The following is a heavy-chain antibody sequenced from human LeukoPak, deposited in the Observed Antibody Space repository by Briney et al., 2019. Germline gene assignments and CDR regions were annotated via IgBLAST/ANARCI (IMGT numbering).Heavy chain of an antibody. D-gene: IGHD5-18*01. CDR3: ARDLFHTAMANY. CDR2: ISYDGSNK. J-gene: IGHJ4*02. V-gene: IGHV3-30*04. CDR1: GFTFGSYA. Sequence: GGSLRLSCAASGFTFGSYAMHWVRQAPGKGLEWVAVISYDGSNKYYADSVKGRFTISRDNSKNTLYLQMNSLRAEDTAVYYSARDLFHTAMANYWGQGTLVTVSS.